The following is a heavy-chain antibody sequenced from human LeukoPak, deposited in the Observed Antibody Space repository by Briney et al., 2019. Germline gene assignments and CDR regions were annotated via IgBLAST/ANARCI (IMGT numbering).Heavy chain of an antibody. D-gene: IGHD2-15*01. CDR3: VKDYCHGGFCPFPFFDS. V-gene: IGHV3-23*01. CDR1: GFTVSSHA. CDR2: IGGAGDT. Sequence: PGGSLRLSCAVSGFTVSSHAMSWVRQASGKGLEWVSLIGGAGDTFYADSVKGCFVLSRDNSRNTVYLQMNSLRAEDTATYYCVKDYCHGGFCPFPFFDSWGQGTLVTVSS. J-gene: IGHJ5*01.